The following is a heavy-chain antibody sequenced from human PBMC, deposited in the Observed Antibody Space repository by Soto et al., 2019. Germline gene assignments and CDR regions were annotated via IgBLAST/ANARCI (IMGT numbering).Heavy chain of an antibody. CDR1: GYTFTYYT. CDR3: TRDYYDSSGYYPKFDY. D-gene: IGHD3-22*01. V-gene: IGHV1-3*01. Sequence: ASVKVSCKASGYTFTYYTVHWVREVPGQRLEWMGWMNAGDGNTKYSPNFQGRVTITKDTSASTVYMELSSLRSEDTAVYFCTRDYYDSSGYYPKFDYWGQGTLVTVSS. CDR2: MNAGDGNT. J-gene: IGHJ4*02.